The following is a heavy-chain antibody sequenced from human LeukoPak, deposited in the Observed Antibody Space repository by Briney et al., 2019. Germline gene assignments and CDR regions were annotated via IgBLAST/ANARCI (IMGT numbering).Heavy chain of an antibody. V-gene: IGHV4-59*08. Sequence: SETLSLTCTVSGGSISTYYWSWIRQPPGKGLEWIGYISYSGSTNHNPSLESRVTISVDTSKNQFSLKLSSVTAADTAVYYCARRSVSSQSFDFRGQGTLVTVSS. J-gene: IGHJ5*01. CDR1: GGSISTYY. CDR3: ARRSVSSQSFDF. CDR2: ISYSGST.